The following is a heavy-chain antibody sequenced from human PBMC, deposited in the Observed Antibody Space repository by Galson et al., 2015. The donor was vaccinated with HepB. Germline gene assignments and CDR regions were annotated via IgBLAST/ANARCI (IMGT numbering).Heavy chain of an antibody. V-gene: IGHV4-34*01. Sequence: LSLTCAVYGGSFRGYYWTWIRQSPEKGLEWIGEVNHSGNTKYNPSLKSRVIISTDTSKNQFSLKLNSVTASDTAVYYCARGHRGYTFGHWFDPWGQGTLVTVSS. CDR2: VNHSGNT. D-gene: IGHD5-18*01. CDR1: GGSFRGYY. J-gene: IGHJ5*02. CDR3: ARGHRGYTFGHWFDP.